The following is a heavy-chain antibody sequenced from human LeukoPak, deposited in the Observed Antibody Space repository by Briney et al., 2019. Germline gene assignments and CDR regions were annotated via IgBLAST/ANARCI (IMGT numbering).Heavy chain of an antibody. D-gene: IGHD3-22*01. Sequence: PGGSLRLXCAASGFTYSLYAMDWVRQAPGKGLEWVSEISGSGGSTDYADSVKGRFTISRDNSKNTVYLQMNSLRAEDTAVYYCAKDQTGDNSGYYGDKAFDIWGQGTMVTVSS. CDR2: ISGSGGST. CDR1: GFTYSLYA. J-gene: IGHJ3*02. V-gene: IGHV3-23*01. CDR3: AKDQTGDNSGYYGDKAFDI.